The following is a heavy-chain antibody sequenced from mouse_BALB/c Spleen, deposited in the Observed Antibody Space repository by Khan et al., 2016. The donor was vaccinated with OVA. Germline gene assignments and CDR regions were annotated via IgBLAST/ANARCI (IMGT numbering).Heavy chain of an antibody. D-gene: IGHD3-3*01. V-gene: IGHV3-2*02. CDR3: ARTARIKY. CDR2: ISYSGST. J-gene: IGHJ2*01. Sequence: EVQLQESGPGLVKPSQSLSLTCTVTGYSITSGYGWNWIRQFPGNKLEWMGYISYSGSTTYNTSLKSRISITRDTSKNQFFLQLNSVTTEDTATYYCARTARIKYWGQGTTLTGSS. CDR1: GYSITSGYG.